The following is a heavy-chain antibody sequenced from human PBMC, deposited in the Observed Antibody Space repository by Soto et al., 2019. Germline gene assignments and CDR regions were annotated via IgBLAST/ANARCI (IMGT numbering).Heavy chain of an antibody. CDR2: IIPVLGIE. CDR3: ARDGLATTRRYFDS. D-gene: IGHD1-1*01. J-gene: IGHJ4*02. Sequence: QVQLVKSGAEVNKPGSSVKVSCKASGGTFTSYSITWVRQAPGQGPEWMGRIIPVLGIENYAQKFQRRVTITADKSTTKAYMELSSLRSEDTAVYYCARDGLATTRRYFDSWGQGTMVTVST. V-gene: IGHV1-69*04. CDR1: GGTFTSYS.